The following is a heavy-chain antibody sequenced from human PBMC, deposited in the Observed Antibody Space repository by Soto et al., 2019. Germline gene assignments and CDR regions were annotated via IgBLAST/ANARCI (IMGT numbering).Heavy chain of an antibody. CDR1: GFIFTSYA. J-gene: IGHJ4*02. CDR2: INTDGSII. CDR3: ARDTTGVQY. Sequence: GGSLRLSCAASGFIFTSYAMSWVRQGPGKGLEWVSGINTDGSIIDYADSVKGRFTVSRDNAKNTLYLQMNSLRADDTAVYYCARDTTGVQYWGEGTLVAVS. V-gene: IGHV3-74*01. D-gene: IGHD1-1*01.